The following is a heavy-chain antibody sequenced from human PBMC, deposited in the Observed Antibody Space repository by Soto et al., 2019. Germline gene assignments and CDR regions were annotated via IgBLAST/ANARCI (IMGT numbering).Heavy chain of an antibody. D-gene: IGHD3-22*01. CDR3: ARDYDSSGYYFGY. Sequence: SETLSLTCAVSGGSISSSNWWSWVRQPPGKGLEWIGEIYHSGSTNYNPSLKSRVTISVDKSKNQFSLKLSSVTAADTAVYYCARDYDSSGYYFGYWGQGTLVTVSS. CDR1: GGSISSSNW. CDR2: IYHSGST. V-gene: IGHV4-4*02. J-gene: IGHJ4*02.